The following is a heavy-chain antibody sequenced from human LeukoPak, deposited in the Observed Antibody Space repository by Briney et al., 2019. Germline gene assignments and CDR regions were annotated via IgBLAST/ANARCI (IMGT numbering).Heavy chain of an antibody. J-gene: IGHJ5*01. CDR1: GFTFNTYW. CDR2: ISSDGIAT. CDR3: ARDYSGYYSPFDS. D-gene: IGHD3-22*01. Sequence: PSGGSLRLSCAASGFTFNTYWIHWVHQAPGKGLVWVSRISSDGIATAYTESVKGRFTISRDNAKNTLYLQVSSLRVDDTGLYYCARDYSGYYSPFDSWGRGTLVTVSS. V-gene: IGHV3-74*01.